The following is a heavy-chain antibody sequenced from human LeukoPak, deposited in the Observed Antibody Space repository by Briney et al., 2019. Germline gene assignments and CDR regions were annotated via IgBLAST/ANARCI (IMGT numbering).Heavy chain of an antibody. V-gene: IGHV1-69*05. Sequence: SVKVSCKASRDTFRSYTTSCVRQAPGQGLEWRVEIIHILGTANYAQKFQGRVTITTDESTSTAYMELSSLRSEDTAVCYCARGEVATMTYYYYYMDVWGKGTTVTVS. D-gene: IGHD5-12*01. J-gene: IGHJ6*03. CDR3: ARGEVATMTYYYYYMDV. CDR1: RDTFRSYT. CDR2: IIHILGTA.